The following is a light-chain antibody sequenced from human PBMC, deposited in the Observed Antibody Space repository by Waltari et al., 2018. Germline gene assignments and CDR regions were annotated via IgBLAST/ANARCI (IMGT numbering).Light chain of an antibody. V-gene: IGLV3-27*01. Sequence: SYELTPPSSVSVSPGQTATIPCSGDGLSNKNARWRQLKPGQAPGLVIYKDRERPSGIPERFSGSTSGTTVILTIPGAHAEDEADYYCYSAADTNREVVFGGGTKLNVL. CDR1: GLSNKN. CDR3: YSAADTNREVV. J-gene: IGLJ3*02. CDR2: KDR.